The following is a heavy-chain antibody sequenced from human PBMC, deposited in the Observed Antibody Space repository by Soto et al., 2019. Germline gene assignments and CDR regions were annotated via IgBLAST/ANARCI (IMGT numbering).Heavy chain of an antibody. CDR2: VSGSASNT. J-gene: IGHJ4*02. CDR1: GFAFSDYA. D-gene: IGHD2-2*01. V-gene: IGHV3-23*01. Sequence: EVQLLEYGGGLAQPGGSLRLTCAASGFAFSDYAMSWVRQAPGKGLEWVSTVSGSASNTHYADSVKGRFTSSRDNSKNILFLQMDSLRAEDTALYYCANVPIWCGSSRCYTEGFDDWGQGTLVIVSS. CDR3: ANVPIWCGSSRCYTEGFDD.